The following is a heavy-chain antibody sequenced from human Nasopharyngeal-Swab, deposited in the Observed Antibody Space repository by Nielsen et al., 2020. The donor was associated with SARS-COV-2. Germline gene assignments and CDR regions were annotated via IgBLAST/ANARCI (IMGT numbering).Heavy chain of an antibody. V-gene: IGHV3-74*01. CDR1: GFTFSSYW. Sequence: GGSLRLSCAASGFTFSSYWMHWVRQAPGKGLVWVSRINSDGSSTSYADSVKGRLTISRDNAKNTLYLQMNSLRSEDTAGYYCARVWNYAPYDYWGQGTLVTVSS. CDR2: INSDGSST. J-gene: IGHJ4*02. D-gene: IGHD1-7*01. CDR3: ARVWNYAPYDY.